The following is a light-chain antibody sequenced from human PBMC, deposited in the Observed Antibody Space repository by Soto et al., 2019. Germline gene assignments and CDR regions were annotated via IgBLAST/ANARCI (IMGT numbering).Light chain of an antibody. CDR3: LQHYTYPWT. CDR2: ATS. J-gene: IGKJ1*01. Sequence: DIQMTQSPSSLSASVGDSVTITCRASQAIRNDLGWYQQKPGRAPKRLIFATSNLHSGVPSRFRGSGSGTEFTLTINSLQPEDFAPYYCLQHYTYPWTFGQGTKVEIK. CDR1: QAIRND. V-gene: IGKV1-17*01.